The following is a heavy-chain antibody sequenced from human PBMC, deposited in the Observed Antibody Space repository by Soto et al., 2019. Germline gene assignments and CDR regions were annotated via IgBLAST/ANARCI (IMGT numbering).Heavy chain of an antibody. V-gene: IGHV5-51*01. J-gene: IGHJ4*02. CDR2: IYPGDHET. CDR3: ARSPRSSPYFDY. D-gene: IGHD6-13*01. CDR1: GYTFSNFW. Sequence: ESLKISCQCSGYTFSNFWIGWVRQLPGKGLEWMGIIYPGDHETRYSPSFHGKVTISADKSINTAYLQWNSLEASDTAFYFCARSPRSSPYFDYWGQGALVTVSS.